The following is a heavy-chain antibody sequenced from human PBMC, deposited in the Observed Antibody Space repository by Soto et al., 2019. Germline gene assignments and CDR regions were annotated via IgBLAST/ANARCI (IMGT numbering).Heavy chain of an antibody. D-gene: IGHD6-6*01. V-gene: IGHV4-31*03. Sequence: LSLTCTVSGGSISSDANFWSWIRQLPGRGLEWIGYISYTGRTYYTPSLNSRLTISLDTSKNLFSLRLSAVTDADTAVYFCARGSFSSSSSWFDPWGQGTLVTVSS. CDR3: ARGSFSSSSSWFDP. CDR2: ISYTGRT. J-gene: IGHJ5*02. CDR1: GGSISSDANF.